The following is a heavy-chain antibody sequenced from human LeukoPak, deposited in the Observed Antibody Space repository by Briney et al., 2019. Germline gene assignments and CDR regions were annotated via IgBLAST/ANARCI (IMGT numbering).Heavy chain of an antibody. CDR1: GYTFTSYY. Sequence: GASVKVSCKASGYTFTSYYMHWVRQAPGQGLEWVGGIIPVFGTASYAQRLQGRVTITADESTTTAYMELSSLKSEDTAVYYCARTNDYNNFVGGNWFDPWGQGTLVTVSS. CDR3: ARTNDYNNFVGGNWFDP. V-gene: IGHV1-69*13. CDR2: IIPVFGTA. D-gene: IGHD4-11*01. J-gene: IGHJ5*02.